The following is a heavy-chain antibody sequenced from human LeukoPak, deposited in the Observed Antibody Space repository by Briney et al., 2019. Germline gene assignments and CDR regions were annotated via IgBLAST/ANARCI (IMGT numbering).Heavy chain of an antibody. CDR1: GGSISNHY. CDR2: IYSSGTT. CDR3: ARVYCSGGNCYHFDY. J-gene: IGHJ4*02. V-gene: IGHV4-4*07. D-gene: IGHD2-15*01. Sequence: SETLSLTCTVSGGSISNHYCSWIRQPAGKGLEWIGRIYSSGTTDYNRSLKSRVVMSVDTSKNQVSLKLSAVTAADTAVYYCARVYCSGGNCYHFDYWGQGTLVTVSS.